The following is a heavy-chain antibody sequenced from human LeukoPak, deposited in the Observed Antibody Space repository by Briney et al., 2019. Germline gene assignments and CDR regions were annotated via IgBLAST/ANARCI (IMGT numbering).Heavy chain of an antibody. Sequence: PSETLSLTCAVYGGSFSGYYWSWIRQPPGKGLEWIGEINHSGSTNYNPSLKSRVTISVDTSKNQFSLKLSSVTAADTAVYYCARDLPPAAILRSYGGYFDYWGQGTLVTVSS. J-gene: IGHJ4*02. CDR3: ARDLPPAAILRSYGGYFDY. CDR2: INHSGST. CDR1: GGSFSGYY. D-gene: IGHD2-2*02. V-gene: IGHV4-34*01.